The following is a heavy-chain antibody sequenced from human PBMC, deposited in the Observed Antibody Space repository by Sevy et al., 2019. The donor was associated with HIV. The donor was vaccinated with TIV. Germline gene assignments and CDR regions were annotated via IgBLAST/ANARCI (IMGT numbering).Heavy chain of an antibody. CDR1: GFTFSSYW. J-gene: IGHJ4*02. CDR3: ARAQQVTMLVVIGGLYFDF. CDR2: IKQDMSEK. D-gene: IGHD3-22*01. Sequence: GGSLRLSCAASGFTFSSYWMTWVRQAPGKGLEWVANIKQDMSEKYYADSVKGRFTISRDNARNSLYQQMDSLRAEDTAVYYCARAQQVTMLVVIGGLYFDFWGQGTLVTVSS. V-gene: IGHV3-7*01.